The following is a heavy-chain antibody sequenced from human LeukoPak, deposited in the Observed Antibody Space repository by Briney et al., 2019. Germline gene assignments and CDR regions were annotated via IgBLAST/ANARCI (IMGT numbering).Heavy chain of an antibody. V-gene: IGHV3-7*01. J-gene: IGHJ4*02. D-gene: IGHD4-17*01. Sequence: GGSLRLSCAASGSTFSSYWMSWVRQAPGKGLEWVANIKQDGREKYYVDSVKGRFTISRDNAKNSLYLQMNSLRAEDTAVYYCARGSDYGDYMGLKNDYWGQGTLVTVSS. CDR2: IKQDGREK. CDR1: GSTFSSYW. CDR3: ARGSDYGDYMGLKNDY.